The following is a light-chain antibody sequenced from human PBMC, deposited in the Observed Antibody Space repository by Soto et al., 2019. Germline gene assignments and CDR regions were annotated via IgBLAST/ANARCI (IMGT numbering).Light chain of an antibody. Sequence: QMTQSPSSLSASVGDRVTITCRASQGIGSDLGWYQQKPGKAPNRLIYAASSLQSGVPSRFSGSGSGTEFTLTISSLQPEDFATYYCLQHNSYPRAFDQGTKVEIK. CDR1: QGIGSD. J-gene: IGKJ1*01. V-gene: IGKV1-17*01. CDR2: AAS. CDR3: LQHNSYPRA.